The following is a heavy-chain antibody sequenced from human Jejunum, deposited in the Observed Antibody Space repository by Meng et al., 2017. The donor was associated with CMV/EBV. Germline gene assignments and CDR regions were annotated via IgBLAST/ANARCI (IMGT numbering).Heavy chain of an antibody. CDR1: GGTMTSNNYH. J-gene: IGHJ4*02. CDR3: TRVDTGTTFLHDF. D-gene: IGHD4-11*01. Sequence: GGTMTSNNYHWGWIRHSPGKGLEWIGSIHHTGSTYYNPSLKRRLTISVDTSNNQFSLKLTSVTVADTAVYYCTRVDTGTTFLHDFWGQGTLVTVSS. V-gene: IGHV4-39*07. CDR2: IHHTGST.